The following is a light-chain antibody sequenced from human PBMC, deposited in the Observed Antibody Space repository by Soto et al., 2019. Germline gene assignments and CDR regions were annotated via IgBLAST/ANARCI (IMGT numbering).Light chain of an antibody. CDR1: QSISGW. Sequence: IQMTQSPSTLSASVGDRVIITCRASQSISGWMAWYQQKPGKAPNLLIYKTLKSGVPSRFSGSGSGTEFTLIISSLQPDDFATYYCKQYHTHSFGQGTTVEIK. V-gene: IGKV1-5*03. J-gene: IGKJ1*01. CDR2: K. CDR3: KQYHTHS.